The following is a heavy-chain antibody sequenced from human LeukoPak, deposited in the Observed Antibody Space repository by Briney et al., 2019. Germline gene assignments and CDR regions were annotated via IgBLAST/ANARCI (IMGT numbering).Heavy chain of an antibody. CDR3: ARDLGFVLMVYALDY. D-gene: IGHD2-8*01. V-gene: IGHV3-30-3*01. Sequence: PGGSLRLSCAASGFTFSSSAMYWVRQAPGKGLEWVAVISDDESNRYYAESVKGRFTVSRDNTKNTLYLQMNSLRAEDTAVYYCARDLGFVLMVYALDYGGQGTLVTVSS. CDR1: GFTFSSSA. CDR2: ISDDESNR. J-gene: IGHJ4*02.